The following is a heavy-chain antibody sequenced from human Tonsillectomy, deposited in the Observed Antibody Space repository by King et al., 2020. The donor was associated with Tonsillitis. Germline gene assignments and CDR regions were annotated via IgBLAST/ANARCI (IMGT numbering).Heavy chain of an antibody. CDR2: IQTSGSS. CDR3: ARDPGSGWYNGAFDI. D-gene: IGHD6-19*01. V-gene: IGHV4-61*02. Sequence: VPLQESGPGLVKPAQTLSLTCTVSGGSIGTGSYYWSWIRPPAGKGLEWIGRIQTSGSSNYNPSLKSRVTISVDMSKNQFSLKLSSVTAADTAVYYCARDPGSGWYNGAFDIWGQGTLVTVSS. CDR1: GGSIGTGSYY. J-gene: IGHJ3*02.